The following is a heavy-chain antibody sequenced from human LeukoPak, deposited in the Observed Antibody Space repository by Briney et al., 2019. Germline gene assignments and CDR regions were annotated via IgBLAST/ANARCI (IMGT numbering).Heavy chain of an antibody. CDR2: ISSSGSTI. CDR3: AREGNYYDSSGSFDY. D-gene: IGHD3-22*01. J-gene: IGHJ4*02. CDR1: GFTFSSYE. Sequence: GGSLRLSCAASGFTFSSYEMNWVRQAPGKGLEWVSYISSSGSTIYYADSVRGRFTISRDKAKNSLYLQMNSLRAEDTAVYYCAREGNYYDSSGSFDYWGQGTLVTVSS. V-gene: IGHV3-48*03.